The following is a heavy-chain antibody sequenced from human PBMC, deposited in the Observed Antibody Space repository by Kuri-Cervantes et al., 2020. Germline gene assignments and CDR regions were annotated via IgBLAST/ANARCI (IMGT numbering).Heavy chain of an antibody. CDR2: IFRSGST. CDR3: ASTGSGPDI. CDR1: GYSISNGYY. Sequence: SQTLSLTCDVSGYSISNGYYWAWIRQSPGKGLEWIGNIFRSGSTYYSPSLKSRVTISVDTSENRFSLRLSSVTAADTAVYYCASTGSGPDIWGQGTMVTVSS. J-gene: IGHJ3*02. D-gene: IGHD3-10*01. V-gene: IGHV4-38-2*01.